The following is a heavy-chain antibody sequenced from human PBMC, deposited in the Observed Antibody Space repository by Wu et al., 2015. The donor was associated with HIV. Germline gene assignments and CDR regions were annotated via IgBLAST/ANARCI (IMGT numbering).Heavy chain of an antibody. CDR3: ARDGPGNILTGLLSPMNAFDI. D-gene: IGHD3-9*01. J-gene: IGHJ3*02. Sequence: QVQLVQSGAEVKRPGSSVKVSCKASGGTFSSYAISWVRQAPGQGLEWMGRIIPIFGTANYAQKFQGRVTITADESTSTAYMELSSLRSEDTAVYYCARDGPGNILTGLLSPMNAFDIWGQGTMVTVSS. CDR2: IIPIFGTA. CDR1: GGTFSSYA. V-gene: IGHV1-69*13.